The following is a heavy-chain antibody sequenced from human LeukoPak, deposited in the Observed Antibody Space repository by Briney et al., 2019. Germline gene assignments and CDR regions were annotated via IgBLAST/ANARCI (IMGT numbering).Heavy chain of an antibody. Sequence: PGGSLRLSCTTSGFGSKNYAMSWVRVAPGKGLEWVSIISATGVNTYYADSVKGRFTISRDNSKNTLYLQMNSLRAEDTAVYYCARQPAGYSYGAGAFDIWGQGTMVTVSS. J-gene: IGHJ3*02. V-gene: IGHV3-23*01. CDR3: ARQPAGYSYGAGAFDI. D-gene: IGHD5-18*01. CDR2: ISATGVNT. CDR1: GFGSKNYA.